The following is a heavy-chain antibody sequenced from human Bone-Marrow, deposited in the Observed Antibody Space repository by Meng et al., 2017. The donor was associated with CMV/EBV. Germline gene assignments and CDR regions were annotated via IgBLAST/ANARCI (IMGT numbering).Heavy chain of an antibody. CDR3: ARAGGPGSYSSGWTAGGYYYYGMDV. Sequence: GESLKISCAASGFTFSSYAMHWVRQAPGKGLEWVAVISYDGSNKYYADSVKGRFTISRDNSKNTLYLQMNSLRAEDTAVYYCARAGGPGSYSSGWTAGGYYYYGMDVWGQGTTVTFSS. V-gene: IGHV3-30-3*01. CDR1: GFTFSSYA. CDR2: ISYDGSNK. J-gene: IGHJ6*02. D-gene: IGHD6-19*01.